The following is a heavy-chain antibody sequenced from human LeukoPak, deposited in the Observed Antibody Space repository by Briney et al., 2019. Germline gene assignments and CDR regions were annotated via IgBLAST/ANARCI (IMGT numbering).Heavy chain of an antibody. CDR1: GGTFSSYA. V-gene: IGHV1-69*05. CDR3: ASSGYCSSTSCLYYYYYYMDV. Sequence: ASVKVSCKASGGTFSSYAISWVRQAPGQGLEWMGGIIPIFGTANYAQKFQGRVTITTDESTSTAYMELSSLRSEDTAVYYCASSGYCSSTSCLYYYYYYMDVWGKGTTVTVSS. D-gene: IGHD2-2*01. J-gene: IGHJ6*03. CDR2: IIPIFGTA.